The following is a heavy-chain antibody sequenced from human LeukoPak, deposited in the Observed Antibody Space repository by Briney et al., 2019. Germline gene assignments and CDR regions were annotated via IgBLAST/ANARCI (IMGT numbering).Heavy chain of an antibody. Sequence: SVTLSLTCIISGGSISSHYWSWIRQPPGKGLEYIGYIYYSGSTDYNPSLKSQVTISLDTSKNQFSLNLTSVTAADTAVYYCARRSGVLDSRDSRYYFDHWGQGTLVSVST. D-gene: IGHD3-22*01. CDR2: IYYSGST. CDR1: GGSISSHY. J-gene: IGHJ4*02. V-gene: IGHV4-59*11. CDR3: ARRSGVLDSRDSRYYFDH.